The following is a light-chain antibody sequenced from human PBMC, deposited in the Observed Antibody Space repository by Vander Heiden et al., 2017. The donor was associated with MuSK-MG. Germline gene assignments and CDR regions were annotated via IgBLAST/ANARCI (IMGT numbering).Light chain of an antibody. CDR2: AAS. V-gene: IGKV1-39*01. Sequence: DIQMTQSSFSLSASVGDRVTITCRASQSISSYKNWYQQKPGKAPKLLIYAASSLQSGVPSRLSGRGSGTDFSLTISRLLPENFATYYSQQGDSTPFTFGHGTKVDIK. CDR3: QQGDSTPFT. J-gene: IGKJ3*01. CDR1: QSISSY.